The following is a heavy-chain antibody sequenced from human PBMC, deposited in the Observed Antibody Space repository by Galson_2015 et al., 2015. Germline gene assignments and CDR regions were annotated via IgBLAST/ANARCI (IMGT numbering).Heavy chain of an antibody. D-gene: IGHD4-17*01. CDR1: GSSLSTSGMC. J-gene: IGHJ3*02. Sequence: PALVKPTQTLTLTCTFSGSSLSTSGMCVSWIRQPPGKALEWLALIDWDDDKYYSTSLKTRLTISKDTSKNQVVLTMTNMDPVDTATYYCARIAPDYGDYETGAFDIWGQGTMVTVSS. CDR2: IDWDDDK. V-gene: IGHV2-70*01. CDR3: ARIAPDYGDYETGAFDI.